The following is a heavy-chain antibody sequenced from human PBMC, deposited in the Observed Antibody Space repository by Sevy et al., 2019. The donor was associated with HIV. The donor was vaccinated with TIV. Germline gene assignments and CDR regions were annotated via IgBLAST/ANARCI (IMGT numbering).Heavy chain of an antibody. V-gene: IGHV3-30*02. CDR1: GFTFSSYG. Sequence: GGSLRLSCAASGFTFSSYGMHWVRQAPGKGLEWVAFIRYDGSNKYYEDSVKGRFTISRDNSKNTLYLQMNSLRAEDTAVYYWSRVNWGLYYYYYYMDVWGKGTTVTVSS. D-gene: IGHD7-27*01. CDR3: SRVNWGLYYYYYYMDV. CDR2: IRYDGSNK. J-gene: IGHJ6*03.